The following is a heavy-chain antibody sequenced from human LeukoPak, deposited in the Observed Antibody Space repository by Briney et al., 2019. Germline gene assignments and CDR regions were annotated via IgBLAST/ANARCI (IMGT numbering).Heavy chain of an antibody. CDR3: ARVRGYYDILTGYSHNWFDP. D-gene: IGHD3-9*01. CDR1: GYTFTRYY. J-gene: IGHJ5*02. V-gene: IGHV1-46*01. CDR2: INPSGGST. Sequence: ASVKVSRKASGYTFTRYYMHWVRQAPGQGLEWMGMINPSGGSTSYAQKFQGRVTMTRDTSISTAYMELSRLRSDDTAVYYCARVRGYYDILTGYSHNWFDPWGQGTLVTVSS.